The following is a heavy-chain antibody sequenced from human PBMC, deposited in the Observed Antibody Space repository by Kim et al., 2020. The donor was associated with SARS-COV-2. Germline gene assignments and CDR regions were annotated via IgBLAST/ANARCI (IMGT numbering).Heavy chain of an antibody. D-gene: IGHD4-17*01. V-gene: IGHV4-59*08. CDR2: IYYSGST. J-gene: IGHJ4*02. CDR1: GGSISSYY. Sequence: SETLSLTCTVSGGSISSYYWSWIRQPPGKGLEWIGYIYYSGSTNYNPSLKSRVTISVDTSKNQFSLKLSSVTAADTAVYYCARRGHYGGFDYWGQGTLVTVSS. CDR3: ARRGHYGGFDY.